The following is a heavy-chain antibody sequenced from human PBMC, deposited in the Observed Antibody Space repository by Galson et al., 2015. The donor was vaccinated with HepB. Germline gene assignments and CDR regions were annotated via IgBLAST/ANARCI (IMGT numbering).Heavy chain of an antibody. CDR3: AAWSGTLDAFDI. Sequence: SVKVSCKASGFTFTSSAVQWVRQARGQRLEWIGWIVVGSGNTNYAQKFQERVTITRDMFTSTAYMELSSLRSEDTAVYYCAAWSGTLDAFDIRGQGTMVTVSS. CDR2: IVVGSGNT. CDR1: GFTFTSSA. V-gene: IGHV1-58*01. J-gene: IGHJ3*02.